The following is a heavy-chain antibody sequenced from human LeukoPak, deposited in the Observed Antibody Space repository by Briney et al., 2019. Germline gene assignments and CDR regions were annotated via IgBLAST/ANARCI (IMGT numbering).Heavy chain of an antibody. CDR1: GGSISSYY. Sequence: PSETLSLTCTVSGGSISSYYWSWIRQPPGKGLEWIGYIYYSGSTNNNPSLKSRVTISVDTSKNQFSLKLSSVTAADTAVYYCARAPSRYSSSSADYWGQGTLVTVSS. D-gene: IGHD6-6*01. J-gene: IGHJ4*02. CDR2: IYYSGST. V-gene: IGHV4-59*01. CDR3: ARAPSRYSSSSADY.